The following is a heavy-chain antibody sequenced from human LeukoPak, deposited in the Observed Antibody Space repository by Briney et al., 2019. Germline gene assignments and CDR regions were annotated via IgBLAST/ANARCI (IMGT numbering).Heavy chain of an antibody. CDR1: GGSISSYY. D-gene: IGHD1-26*01. CDR3: ARDSRVGATPYYYYYYMDV. J-gene: IGHJ6*03. CDR2: IYTSGST. Sequence: SETLSLTCTVSGGSISSYYWSWIRQPAGKGLEWIGRIYTSGSTNYNPSLKSRVTMSVDTSKNQFSLKLSSVTAADTAVYYCARDSRVGATPYYYYYYMDVWGKGTTVTVSS. V-gene: IGHV4-4*07.